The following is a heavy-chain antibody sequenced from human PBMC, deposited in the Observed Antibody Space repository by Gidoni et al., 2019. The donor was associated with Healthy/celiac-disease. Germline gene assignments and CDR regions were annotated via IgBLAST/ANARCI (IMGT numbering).Heavy chain of an antibody. CDR3: ARGGFDCWSGPPPNWFDP. CDR1: VCSISSRSYY. J-gene: IGHJ5*02. D-gene: IGHD3-3*01. Sequence: QLPLQESGPGLVKPSETLSLTCTVSVCSISSRSYYWGWIRQPPGQGLEWIGSIYYSGSTYYNPSRKSRGTISVDTSKNQFSLKLSSVTAADTAGYYCARGGFDCWSGPPPNWFDPWGQGTLVTVSS. CDR2: IYYSGST. V-gene: IGHV4-39*07.